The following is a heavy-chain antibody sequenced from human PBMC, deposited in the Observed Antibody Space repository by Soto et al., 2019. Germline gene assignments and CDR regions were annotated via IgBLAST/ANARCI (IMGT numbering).Heavy chain of an antibody. J-gene: IGHJ4*02. D-gene: IGHD6-19*01. CDR3: AKAPGSSGWSVDY. Sequence: PGGSLRPCCAVSGFTFSSYGMHWVRQAPCKGLEWVAVVSHDGSNKYYSDSVKGRFTISRDNSKNTLYLQMNSLRVVDTAVYYCAKAPGSSGWSVDYWGQGTLVTVSS. CDR1: GFTFSSYG. CDR2: VSHDGSNK. V-gene: IGHV3-30*18.